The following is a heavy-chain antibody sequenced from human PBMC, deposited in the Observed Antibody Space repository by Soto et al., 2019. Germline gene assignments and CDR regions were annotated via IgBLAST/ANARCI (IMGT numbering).Heavy chain of an antibody. J-gene: IGHJ4*02. CDR2: IYSGGST. D-gene: IGHD2-21*01. Sequence: EVQLVESGGGLVQPGGSLRLSCAASGFTVNSNYMSWVRQAPWKGLEWVSVIYSGGSTYYADSVKGRFTISRHNSKNTLYLQINSLRAEDTAVYYCASTASLFQIFDYWGQGTLVTVSS. V-gene: IGHV3-53*04. CDR3: ASTASLFQIFDY. CDR1: GFTVNSNY.